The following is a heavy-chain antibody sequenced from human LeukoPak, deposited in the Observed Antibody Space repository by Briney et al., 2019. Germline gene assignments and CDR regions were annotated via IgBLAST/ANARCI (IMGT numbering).Heavy chain of an antibody. CDR2: ISGSGGST. J-gene: IGHJ4*02. Sequence: GGSLRLSCAASGITFSSYAMNWVRQAPGKGLEWVSAISGSGGSTYYADSVKGRFTISRDNSKNTLYLEMNSLRAEDTAMYYCAKDVVGARAADYWGQGTLVTVSS. V-gene: IGHV3-23*01. CDR1: GITFSSYA. CDR3: AKDVVGARAADY. D-gene: IGHD1-26*01.